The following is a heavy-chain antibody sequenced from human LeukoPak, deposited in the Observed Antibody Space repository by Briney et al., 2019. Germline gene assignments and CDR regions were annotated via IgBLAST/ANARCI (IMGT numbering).Heavy chain of an antibody. CDR2: IRYDGSNK. Sequence: GGSLRLSCAASGFTFSSYGMHWVRQAPGKGLEWVAFIRYDGSNKYYADSVKGRFTISRDNSKNTLYLQMNSLRVEDTALYYCAKAQGYATSWSPFDYWGQGTLVTVSS. J-gene: IGHJ4*02. CDR1: GFTFSSYG. CDR3: AKAQGYATSWSPFDY. V-gene: IGHV3-30*02. D-gene: IGHD2-2*01.